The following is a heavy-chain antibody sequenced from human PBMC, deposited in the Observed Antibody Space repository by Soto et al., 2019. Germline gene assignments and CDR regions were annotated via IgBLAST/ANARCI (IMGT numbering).Heavy chain of an antibody. CDR3: ARGLQDNWFDP. D-gene: IGHD4-4*01. Sequence: QVQLVQSGAEVKKPGASVKVSCKASGYTFTSYDINWVRQATGQGLEWMGWMNPNSGNTGYAQKFQGRIHQTRNNPLKTAYKELGSLRSEDTAVYYCARGLQDNWFDPWGQGTLVTVSS. CDR1: GYTFTSYD. V-gene: IGHV1-8*01. J-gene: IGHJ5*02. CDR2: MNPNSGNT.